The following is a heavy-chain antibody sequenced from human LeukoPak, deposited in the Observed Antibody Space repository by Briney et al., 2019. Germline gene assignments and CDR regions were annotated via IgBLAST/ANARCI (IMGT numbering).Heavy chain of an antibody. Sequence: GRSLRLSCAASGFTFSNYGMHWVRQAPGKGLEWVAVIWYDGSNKYYADSVKGRFTISRDNSKNTLYLQMNSLRAEDTAVYYCARDPAYYYDSSGYYDDWGQGTLVTVSS. CDR2: IWYDGSNK. D-gene: IGHD3-22*01. CDR3: ARDPAYYYDSSGYYDD. J-gene: IGHJ1*01. CDR1: GFTFSNYG. V-gene: IGHV3-33*01.